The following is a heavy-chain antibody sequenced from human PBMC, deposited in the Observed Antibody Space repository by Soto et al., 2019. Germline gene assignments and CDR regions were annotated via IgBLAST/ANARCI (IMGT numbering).Heavy chain of an antibody. CDR1: GGTFTNYA. J-gene: IGHJ6*02. Sequence: QVQLVQSGAEVKKPGSSMKVSCKASGGTFTNYAFSWVRQAPGQGLEWMGGIIPFFGTANYAQKFQGRLTTAADASTRIAYMELRSLTSEDTAVYYCAAGAAAGSPSYYYGMGVWGQGTTVTVSS. D-gene: IGHD6-13*01. CDR2: IIPFFGTA. CDR3: AAGAAAGSPSYYYGMGV. V-gene: IGHV1-69*01.